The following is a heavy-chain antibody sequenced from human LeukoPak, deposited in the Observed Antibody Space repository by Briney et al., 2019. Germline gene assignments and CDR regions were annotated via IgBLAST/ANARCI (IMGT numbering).Heavy chain of an antibody. D-gene: IGHD5-18*01. Sequence: GASVKASCKASGYTFTSYYMHWVRQAPGQGLEWMGIISPSGGSTSYAQKFQGRVTMTRDTSTSTVYMELSSLRSEDTAVYYCARDPAFVDTAMVNYFDYWGQGTLVTVSS. CDR1: GYTFTSYY. CDR3: ARDPAFVDTAMVNYFDY. J-gene: IGHJ4*02. CDR2: ISPSGGST. V-gene: IGHV1-46*01.